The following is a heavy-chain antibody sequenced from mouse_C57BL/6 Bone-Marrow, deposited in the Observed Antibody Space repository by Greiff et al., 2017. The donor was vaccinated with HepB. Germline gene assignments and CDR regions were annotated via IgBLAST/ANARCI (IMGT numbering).Heavy chain of an antibody. J-gene: IGHJ4*01. CDR2: IDPEDGET. V-gene: IGHV14-2*01. Sequence: EVQVVESGAELVKPGASVKLSCTASGFNIKDYYMHWVKQRTEQGLEWIGRIDPEDGETKYAPKFQGKATITADTSSNTAYLQLSSLTSEDTAVYYCARGVVATDYAMDYWGQGTSVTVSS. CDR1: GFNIKDYY. D-gene: IGHD1-1*01. CDR3: ARGVVATDYAMDY.